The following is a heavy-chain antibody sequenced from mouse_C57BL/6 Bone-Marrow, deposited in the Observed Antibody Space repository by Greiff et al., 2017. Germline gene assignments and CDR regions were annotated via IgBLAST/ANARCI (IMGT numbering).Heavy chain of an antibody. D-gene: IGHD1-1*01. CDR2: INPNNGGT. Sequence: VQLQQSGPELVKPGASVKISCKASGYTFTDYYMNWVKQSHGKSLEWIGDINPNNGGTSYNQKFKGKATLTADKSSSTAYMQLSSLTSEDSAVYFCARSGVTTVAWFDYWGQGTTLTVSS. V-gene: IGHV1-26*01. CDR3: ARSGVTTVAWFDY. J-gene: IGHJ2*01. CDR1: GYTFTDYY.